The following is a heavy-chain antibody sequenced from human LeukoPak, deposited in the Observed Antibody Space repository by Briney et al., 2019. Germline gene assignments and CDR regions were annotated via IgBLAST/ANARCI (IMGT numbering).Heavy chain of an antibody. V-gene: IGHV1-18*01. CDR2: ISAYNGNT. D-gene: IGHD3-22*01. CDR3: ARSLQYYYDSSGPCYFDY. J-gene: IGHJ4*02. CDR1: GYTFTSYG. Sequence: GASVKVSCKASGYTFTSYGISWVRQAPGQGLEWMGWISAYNGNTNYAQKLQGRVTMTTDTSTSTAYMELRSLRSDDTAVYYCARSLQYYYDSSGPCYFDYWGQGTLVTVSS.